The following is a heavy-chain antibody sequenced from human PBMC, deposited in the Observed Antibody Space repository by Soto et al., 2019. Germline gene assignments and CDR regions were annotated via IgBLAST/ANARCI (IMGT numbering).Heavy chain of an antibody. V-gene: IGHV1-8*01. CDR3: ARGLMLEPLASIFRLWRRYYYMDV. CDR2: MNPNSGNT. D-gene: IGHD3-9*01. J-gene: IGHJ6*03. CDR1: GYTFTSYD. Sequence: ASVKVSCKASGYTFTSYDINWVRQATGQGLEWMGWMNPNSGNTGYAQKFQGRVTMTRNTSISTAYMELSSLRSEDTAVYYCARGLMLEPLASIFRLWRRYYYMDVWGKGTTVTVSS.